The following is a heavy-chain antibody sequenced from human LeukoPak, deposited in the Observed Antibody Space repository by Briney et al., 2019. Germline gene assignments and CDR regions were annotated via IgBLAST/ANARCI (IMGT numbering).Heavy chain of an antibody. V-gene: IGHV4-59*08. D-gene: IGHD6-13*01. Sequence: SETLSLTCTISGVTMSSYYWSWLRQPPGKGLEWVGYIYYSASTNYNHSLKSRVTISVGTSKSQFSLKLSSVTAADTAIYYCARHRVIAAAGTGVFDSWGQGTLVTVSS. CDR2: IYYSAST. CDR1: GVTMSSYY. J-gene: IGHJ4*02. CDR3: ARHRVIAAAGTGVFDS.